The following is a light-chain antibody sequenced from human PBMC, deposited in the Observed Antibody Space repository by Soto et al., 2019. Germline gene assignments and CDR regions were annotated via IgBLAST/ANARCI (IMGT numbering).Light chain of an antibody. CDR1: QDISNM. V-gene: IGKV3-15*01. CDR3: QQYDTSPSLT. CDR2: GAS. J-gene: IGKJ4*01. Sequence: EIVMTQSPATLSVSPGERATLSCRASQDISNMLAWYQHKPGQAPRLLIYGASTWASGIPFRFSGSGSGTEFTLTISSLQSEDVAFYYCQQYDTSPSLTFGGGTKVEIK.